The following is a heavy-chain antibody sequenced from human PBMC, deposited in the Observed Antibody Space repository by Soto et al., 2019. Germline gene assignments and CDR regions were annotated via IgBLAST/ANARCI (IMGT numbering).Heavy chain of an antibody. CDR1: GYSISSGSY. J-gene: IGHJ6*02. CDR3: ARAHYDFWSGYYYYFGMDV. CDR2: IYHGGTT. D-gene: IGHD3-3*01. V-gene: IGHV4-38-2*02. Sequence: SETLSLTCTVSGYSISSGSYWAWIRQPPGKGPEWIASIYHGGTTFYNPSLKSRITISVDTSNNQFSLKLTSVTAADMAVYYCARAHYDFWSGYYYYFGMDVWGQGTTVTVSS.